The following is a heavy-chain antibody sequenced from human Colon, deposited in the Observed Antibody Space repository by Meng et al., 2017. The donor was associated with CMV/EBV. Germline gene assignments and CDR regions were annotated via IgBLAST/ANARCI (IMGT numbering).Heavy chain of an antibody. CDR2: ITSSGRTK. Sequence: GESLKISCVTSGFNFSFYEMTWVRQAPGKGLEWISYITSSGRTKYYADSVRGRFTVSRDNAKNSLFLQMNSLRAEDTAVYYCARDYFMVGTVTNFDYWGQGTLVTVSS. V-gene: IGHV3-48*03. CDR1: GFNFSFYE. D-gene: IGHD4-17*01. CDR3: ARDYFMVGTVTNFDY. J-gene: IGHJ4*02.